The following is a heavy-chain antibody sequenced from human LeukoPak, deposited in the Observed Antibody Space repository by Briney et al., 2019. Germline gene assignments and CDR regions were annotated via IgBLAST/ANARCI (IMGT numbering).Heavy chain of an antibody. V-gene: IGHV3-23*01. D-gene: IGHD7-27*01. CDR3: AKWVSTNWGSKGAFDI. CDR1: GFTFSSYA. CDR2: MSGSGGST. Sequence: GGSLRLSCAASGFTFSSYAMSWVRQAPGKGLEWVSAMSGSGGSTYCADSVKGRFTISRDNSKNTLYLQMNSLRAEDTAVYYCAKWVSTNWGSKGAFDIWGQGTMVTVSS. J-gene: IGHJ3*02.